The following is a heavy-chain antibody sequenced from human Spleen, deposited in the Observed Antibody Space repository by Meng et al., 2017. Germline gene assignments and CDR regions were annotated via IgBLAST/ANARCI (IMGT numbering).Heavy chain of an antibody. D-gene: IGHD1-7*01. CDR1: GFIFSSYW. CDR2: INGDGSII. Sequence: GRLVGAGGGVVRSGGALGISCEASGFIFSSYWIHWVRQAPGKGLVGVSRINGDGSIIDYADSVKGRFTISRDNAKNTLYLQMNSLRAEDTAVYYCARGSNYSPNWFDPWGQGTLVTVSS. V-gene: IGHV3-74*01. CDR3: ARGSNYSPNWFDP. J-gene: IGHJ5*02.